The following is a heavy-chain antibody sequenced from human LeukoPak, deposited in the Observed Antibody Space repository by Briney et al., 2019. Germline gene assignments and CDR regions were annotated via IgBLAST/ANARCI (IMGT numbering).Heavy chain of an antibody. CDR3: APYSVGAKGYFDY. CDR1: GFTFSSYS. J-gene: IGHJ4*02. D-gene: IGHD1-26*01. CDR2: ISSSSSYI. V-gene: IGHV3-21*01. Sequence: SGGSLRLSCAASGFTFSSYSMNWVRQAPGKGLEWVSSISSSSSYIYYADSVKGRFTISGDNAKNSLYLQMNSLRAEDTAVYYCAPYSVGAKGYFDYWGQGTLVTVSS.